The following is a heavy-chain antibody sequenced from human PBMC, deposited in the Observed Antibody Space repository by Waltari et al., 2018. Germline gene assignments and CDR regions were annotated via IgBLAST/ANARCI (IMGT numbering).Heavy chain of an antibody. J-gene: IGHJ4*02. Sequence: QFQLVESGGTLVKPGGSLRLSCEISGFTFRDYYISWSRQTPGKGLEWISYIRDSGTNIHYAESVKGRFTISRDNANNSLYLHMSSLRAEDTAVYYCARDRSGDGYNLYYFDSWGRGTLVTVSS. V-gene: IGHV3-11*04. CDR1: GFTFRDYY. CDR3: ARDRSGDGYNLYYFDS. D-gene: IGHD3-3*01. CDR2: IRDSGTNI.